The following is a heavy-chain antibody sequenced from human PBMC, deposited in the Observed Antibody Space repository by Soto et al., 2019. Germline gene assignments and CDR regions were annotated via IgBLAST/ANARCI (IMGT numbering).Heavy chain of an antibody. Sequence: QVQLVQSGAEVKKPGASVKVSCKASGYTFTSYYMHWVRQAPGQGLEWMGIINHSGGSTSCAQKYHGKVTMTEDTSPSTVYMKLSSLRSADTAVYYCARGIYDFWSGIHQPVDYWGQGTLVTVSS. CDR1: GYTFTSYY. CDR3: ARGIYDFWSGIHQPVDY. CDR2: INHSGGST. J-gene: IGHJ4*02. D-gene: IGHD3-3*01. V-gene: IGHV1-46*01.